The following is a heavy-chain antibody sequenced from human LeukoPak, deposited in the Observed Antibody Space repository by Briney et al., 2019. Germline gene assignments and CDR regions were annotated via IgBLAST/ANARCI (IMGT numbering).Heavy chain of an antibody. CDR3: AKDSIVVVPAAMPAWDFDY. CDR2: ISGSGGST. J-gene: IGHJ4*02. V-gene: IGHV3-23*01. Sequence: GGSLRLSCAAPGFTFSSYAMSWVRQAPGKGLEWVSAISGSGGSTYYADSVKGRFTISRDNSKNTLYLQMNSLRAEDTAVYYCAKDSIVVVPAAMPAWDFDYWGQGTLVTVSS. D-gene: IGHD2-2*01. CDR1: GFTFSSYA.